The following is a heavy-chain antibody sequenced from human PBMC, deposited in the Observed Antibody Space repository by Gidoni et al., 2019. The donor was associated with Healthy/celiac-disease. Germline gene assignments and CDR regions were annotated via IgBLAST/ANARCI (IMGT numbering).Heavy chain of an antibody. J-gene: IGHJ3*02. CDR2: IYYSGST. CDR1: GGSISSSSYY. CDR3: ARINTMVRGVTYPPRGAFDI. Sequence: QLQLQESGPGLVKPSETLSLTCTVSGGSISSSSYYWGWIRQPPGKGLEWIGSIYYSGSTYYNPSLKSRVTISVDTSKNQFSLKLSSVTAADTAVYYCARINTMVRGVTYPPRGAFDIWGQGTMVTVSS. V-gene: IGHV4-39*01. D-gene: IGHD3-10*01.